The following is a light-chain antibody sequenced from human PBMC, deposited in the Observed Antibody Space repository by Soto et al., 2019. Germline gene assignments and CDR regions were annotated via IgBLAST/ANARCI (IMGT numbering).Light chain of an antibody. J-gene: IGLJ3*02. CDR1: YSNIGRNT. Sequence: QSVLTQPPSASGTPGQRVTISCSGSYSNIGRNTVIWYQQLPGTAPKLLIYSNDDRPSGVPDRFYGSKSGTSASLAISGLQSEDEADYYCAAWDYSISAWVFGGGTKLTVL. V-gene: IGLV1-44*01. CDR3: AAWDYSISAWV. CDR2: SND.